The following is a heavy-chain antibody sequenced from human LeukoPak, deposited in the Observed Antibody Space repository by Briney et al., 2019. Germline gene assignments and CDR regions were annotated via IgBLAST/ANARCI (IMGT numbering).Heavy chain of an antibody. J-gene: IGHJ6*02. CDR1: GFTFSSYA. V-gene: IGHV3-64*01. CDR2: ISSNGGST. CDR3: ARGDFDWLLSDYYGMDV. D-gene: IGHD3-9*01. Sequence: GGSLRLSCAASGFTFSSYAMHWVRQAPGKGLEYVSAISSNGGSTYYANSVKGRFTISRDNSKNTLYLQMNSLRAEDTAVYYCARGDFDWLLSDYYGMDVWGQGTTVTVSS.